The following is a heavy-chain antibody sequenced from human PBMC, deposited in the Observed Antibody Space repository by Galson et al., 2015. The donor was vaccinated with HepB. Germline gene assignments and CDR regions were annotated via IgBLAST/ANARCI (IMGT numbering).Heavy chain of an antibody. CDR3: TTVRWELLKATPDDY. Sequence: SLRLSCAASGFTFSNAWMNWVRQAPGKGLEWVGRIKSKTDGGTTDYAAPVKGRFTISRDDSKNTLYLRMNSLKTEDTAVYYCTTVRWELLKATPDDYWGQGTLVTVSS. V-gene: IGHV3-15*07. J-gene: IGHJ4*02. D-gene: IGHD1-26*01. CDR2: IKSKTDGGTT. CDR1: GFTFSNAW.